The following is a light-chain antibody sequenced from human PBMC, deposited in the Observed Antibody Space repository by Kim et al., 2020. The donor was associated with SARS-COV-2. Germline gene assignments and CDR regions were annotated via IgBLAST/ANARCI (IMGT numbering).Light chain of an antibody. CDR2: ADN. J-gene: IGLJ1*01. CDR3: QSYDSSLSAYV. CDR1: SSNIGAGID. V-gene: IGLV1-40*01. Sequence: QSVLTQPPSVSGAPGQRVTISCTGSSSNIGAGIDVHWYQHLPGSAPKLLIYADNNRPSGVADRVSASTSGTSASLAITGLQADDEAEYYCQSYDSSLSAYVFGTGTKVTVL.